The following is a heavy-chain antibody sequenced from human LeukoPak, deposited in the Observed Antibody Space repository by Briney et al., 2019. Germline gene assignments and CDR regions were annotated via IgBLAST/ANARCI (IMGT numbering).Heavy chain of an antibody. CDR3: AREEVYGYGAFDI. V-gene: IGHV4-59*01. CDR1: GGSISSYY. D-gene: IGHD2-8*01. CDR2: IYYSGST. Sequence: PSETLSLTCTVSGGSISSYYWSWIRQPPGKGLEWIGYIYYSGSTNYNPSLKSRVTISVDTSKNQFSLKLSSVTAADTAVYYCAREEVYGYGAFDIWGQGTMVTVSS. J-gene: IGHJ3*02.